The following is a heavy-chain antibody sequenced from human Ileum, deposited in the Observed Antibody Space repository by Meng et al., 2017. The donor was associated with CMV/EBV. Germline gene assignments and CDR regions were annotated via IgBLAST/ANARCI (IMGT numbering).Heavy chain of an antibody. Sequence: QIALKESGPTLVTPTQTLTLICTFSWFSLTTSGVGVGWIRQPPGKALEWVALIYWDDDKRYSPSLKSRLIITKDTSKNQVVLTLTNVDPVDTGTYYCAHGSTRRTQRFDPWGQGILVTVSS. CDR3: AHGSTRRTQRFDP. D-gene: IGHD2-2*01. J-gene: IGHJ5*02. V-gene: IGHV2-5*02. CDR2: IYWDDDK. CDR1: WFSLTTSGVG.